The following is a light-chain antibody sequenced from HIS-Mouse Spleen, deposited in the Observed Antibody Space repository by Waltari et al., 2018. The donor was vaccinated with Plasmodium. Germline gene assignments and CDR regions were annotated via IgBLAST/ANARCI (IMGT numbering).Light chain of an antibody. J-gene: IGKJ3*01. CDR2: GAS. CDR3: QQYNNWSFT. V-gene: IGKV3-15*01. CDR1: QSVSSN. Sequence: EIVMTQSPATLSVSPGERATLSCRASQSVSSNLAWYQQKPGQAPRLLIYGASTRAIGSPARFIGSGSGTEFTLTISSLQSEDFAVYYCQQYNNWSFTFGPGTKVDIK.